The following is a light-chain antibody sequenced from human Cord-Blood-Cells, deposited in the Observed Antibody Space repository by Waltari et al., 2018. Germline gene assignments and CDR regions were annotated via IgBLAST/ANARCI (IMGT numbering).Light chain of an antibody. J-gene: IGLJ2*01. CDR2: GKN. CDR1: SLRSYY. Sequence: SSELTQDPAVSVALGQTVRITCQGDSLRSYYASWYQQKPGQAPVLGIYGKNNRPSGIPDRFSGSSSGNTASFTITGAQAEDEADYYCNSRDSSGNHVVFGGGTKLTVL. V-gene: IGLV3-19*01. CDR3: NSRDSSGNHVV.